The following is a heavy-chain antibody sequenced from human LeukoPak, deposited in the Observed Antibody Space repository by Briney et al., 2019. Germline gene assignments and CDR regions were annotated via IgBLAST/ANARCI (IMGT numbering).Heavy chain of an antibody. CDR3: TRGDGYDYVWGNYRSYNWFDP. Sequence: ASVKVSCKASGYTFGAYYIHWVRQAPGQGLEWMGWIGPNIGGTNYAQKFQGRVTMTRDTSITTAYMELSSLRSDDTAVYYCTRGDGYDYVWGNYRSYNWFDPWGQRTLVTVSS. V-gene: IGHV1-2*02. CDR1: GYTFGAYY. J-gene: IGHJ5*02. D-gene: IGHD3-16*02. CDR2: IGPNIGGT.